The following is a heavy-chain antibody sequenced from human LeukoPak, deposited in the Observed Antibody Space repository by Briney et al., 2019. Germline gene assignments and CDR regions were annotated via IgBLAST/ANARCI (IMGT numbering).Heavy chain of an antibody. CDR1: GFTFSSYE. CDR3: ARDKDGYKGPNDAFDI. CDR2: ISSSGSTI. D-gene: IGHD5-24*01. J-gene: IGHJ3*02. V-gene: IGHV3-48*03. Sequence: QTGGSLRLSCAASGFTFSSYEMNWVRQAPGKGLEWVSYISSSGSTIYYADSVKGRFTISRDNAKNSLYLQMNSLRAEDTAVYYCARDKDGYKGPNDAFDIWGQGTMVTVSS.